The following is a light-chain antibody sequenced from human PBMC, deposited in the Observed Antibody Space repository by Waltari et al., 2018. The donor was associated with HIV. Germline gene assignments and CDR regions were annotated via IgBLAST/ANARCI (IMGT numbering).Light chain of an antibody. CDR2: DVG. CDR1: SSDVGGYDF. J-gene: IGLJ1*01. Sequence: QSALTQPRSVSGSPGQSVTISCIGTSSDVGGYDFVSWYQQHPGKAPKLMIYDVGKRPSGVPALFSGSKSGNPASLTISGLQAGDEADYFCCSYAGNFFVFGTGTQVSVL. V-gene: IGLV2-11*01. CDR3: CSYAGNFFV.